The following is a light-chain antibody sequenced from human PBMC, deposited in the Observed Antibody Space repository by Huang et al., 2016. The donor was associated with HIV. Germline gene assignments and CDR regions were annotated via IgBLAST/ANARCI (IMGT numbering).Light chain of an antibody. CDR2: DTS. CDR1: QSVDNY. J-gene: IGKJ5*01. CDR3: QQRSKWPIT. Sequence: DILLTQSPATLSLSPGESATLSCRTSQSVDNYLVWYQQRPGQGPRLLIYDTSYTAAGIPARFSGSGSGTDFTLTMSSLEPEDFAVYFCQQRSKWPITFGQGTRLEIK. V-gene: IGKV3-11*01.